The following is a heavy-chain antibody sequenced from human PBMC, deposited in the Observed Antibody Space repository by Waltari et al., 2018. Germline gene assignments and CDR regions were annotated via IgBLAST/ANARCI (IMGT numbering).Heavy chain of an antibody. CDR2: ISSSSSYI. J-gene: IGHJ3*02. D-gene: IGHD3-10*01. CDR3: ARHLHYYGSGNRDAFDI. CDR1: GFTFSSYS. Sequence: EVQLVESGGGLVKPGGSLRLSCAASGFTFSSYSMNWVRQAPGKGLEWVSSISSSSSYIYYADSVKGRFTISRDNAKNSLYLQMNSLRAEDTAVYYCARHLHYYGSGNRDAFDIWGQGTMVTVSS. V-gene: IGHV3-21*01.